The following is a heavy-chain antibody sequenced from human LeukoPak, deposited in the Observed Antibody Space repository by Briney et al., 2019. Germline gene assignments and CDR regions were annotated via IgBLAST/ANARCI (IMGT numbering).Heavy chain of an antibody. Sequence: GGSLRLSCAASGFTFSSYSMNWVRQAPGKGLEWVAVMSYDGSNKYYADSVKGRFTISRDNSKNTLYLQMNSLRAEDTAVYYCAREGSLYGMDVWGQGTLVTVSS. CDR2: MSYDGSNK. CDR3: AREGSLYGMDV. CDR1: GFTFSSYS. J-gene: IGHJ6*02. V-gene: IGHV3-30*03. D-gene: IGHD3-10*01.